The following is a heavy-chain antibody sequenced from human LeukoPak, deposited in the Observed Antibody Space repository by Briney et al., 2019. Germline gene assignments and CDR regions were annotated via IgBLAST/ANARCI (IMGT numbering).Heavy chain of an antibody. CDR2: IYYSGST. J-gene: IGHJ4*02. Sequence: SETLSLTCTVSGGSISSSSYYWGWIRQTPGKGLEWIGSIYYSGSTFYSPSLKSRVTMSVDTSKNQFSLKLSSVTAADTAVYYCARLSTVTTSFDYWGQGTLVTVSS. CDR3: ARLSTVTTSFDY. CDR1: GGSISSSSYY. V-gene: IGHV4-39*07. D-gene: IGHD4-17*01.